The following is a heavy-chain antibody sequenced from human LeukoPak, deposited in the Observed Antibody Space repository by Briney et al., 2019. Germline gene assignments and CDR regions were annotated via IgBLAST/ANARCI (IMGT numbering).Heavy chain of an antibody. V-gene: IGHV4-34*01. CDR3: ARGQVPAARGYNWFDP. Sequence: SETLSLTCAVYGWSFNDYYWNWIRQPPGKGLEWIGEINARGDTNYNPPLKRRVTISVDTSKKQFSLRLTSMIAADTALYYCARGQVPAARGYNWFDPWGQGTLVTVSS. CDR1: GWSFNDYY. J-gene: IGHJ5*02. D-gene: IGHD2-2*01. CDR2: INARGDT.